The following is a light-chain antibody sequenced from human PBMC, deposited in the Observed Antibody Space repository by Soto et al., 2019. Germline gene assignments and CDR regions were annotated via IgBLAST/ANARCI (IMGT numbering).Light chain of an antibody. J-gene: IGKJ1*01. V-gene: IGKV1-5*03. CDR1: QSISSW. CDR3: QQYNRYPT. Sequence: DIPMTQSPSTLSASVGDRVTITCRASQSISSWLAWYQQKPGKAPKLLIYKASSLESGVPSRFSGSGSGTEFTLTISSLQPDDFATYYCQQYNRYPTFGQGTKVEIK. CDR2: KAS.